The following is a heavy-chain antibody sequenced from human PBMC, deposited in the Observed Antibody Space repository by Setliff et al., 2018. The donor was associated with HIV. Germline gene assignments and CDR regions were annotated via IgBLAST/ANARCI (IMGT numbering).Heavy chain of an antibody. CDR2: IYYTGNS. D-gene: IGHD5-12*01. CDR1: GDYIGSRAYY. V-gene: IGHV4-39*01. Sequence: SETMSLTCTVSGDYIGSRAYYWAWIRQPPGKGLEWIATIYYTGNSYYNPSLQSRVSISVDTSNNKFSLKVHSVSTSDRGVDFCSRLGESGYDFRGFFDFWGPGMLVTVSS. CDR3: SRLGESGYDFRGFFDF. J-gene: IGHJ4*02.